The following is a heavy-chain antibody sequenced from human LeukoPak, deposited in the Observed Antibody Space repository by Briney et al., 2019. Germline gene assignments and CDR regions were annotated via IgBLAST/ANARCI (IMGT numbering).Heavy chain of an antibody. D-gene: IGHD2-2*01. J-gene: IGHJ3*02. Sequence: GGSLRLSCAASGFTFSSYSMNWVRQAPGKGLEWVSSISSSSYVYYADSVKGRFTISRDNAKNSLYLQMNSLRAEDTAVYYCAKTLPAGDAFDIWGQGTMVTVSS. CDR2: ISSSSYV. CDR1: GFTFSSYS. CDR3: AKTLPAGDAFDI. V-gene: IGHV3-21*01.